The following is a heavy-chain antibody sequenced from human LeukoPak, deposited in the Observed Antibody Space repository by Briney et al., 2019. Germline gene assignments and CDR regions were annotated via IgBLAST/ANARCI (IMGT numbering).Heavy chain of an antibody. CDR3: ASGGNPYYFDY. D-gene: IGHD4-23*01. J-gene: IGHJ4*02. CDR1: GGTFSSYA. V-gene: IGHV1-69*05. CDR2: IIPIFGTA. Sequence: SVKVSCKASGGTFSSYAISWVRQAPGQGLEWMGRIIPIFGTANYAQKFQGRVTIATDESTSTAYMELSSLRSEDTAVYYCASGGNPYYFDYWGQGTLVTVSS.